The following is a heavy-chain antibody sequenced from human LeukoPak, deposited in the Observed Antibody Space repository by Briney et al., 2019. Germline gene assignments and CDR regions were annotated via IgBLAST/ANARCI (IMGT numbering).Heavy chain of an antibody. D-gene: IGHD5-24*01. J-gene: IGHJ3*02. CDR1: GCTFSSYY. CDR3: ARDPNGDGYAFDI. V-gene: IGHV1-46*01. CDR2: INPSGGST. Sequence: ASVKVSCKASGCTFSSYYMHWVRQAPGQGLEWMGIINPSGGSTSYAQKFQGRVTMTRDMSTSTVYMELSSLRSEDTAVYYCARDPNGDGYAFDIWGQGTMVTVSS.